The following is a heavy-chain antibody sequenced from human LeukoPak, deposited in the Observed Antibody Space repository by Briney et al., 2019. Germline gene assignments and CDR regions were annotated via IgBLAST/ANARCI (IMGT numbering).Heavy chain of an antibody. Sequence: SETLSLTCAVSGGSFSGYYWSWIRHPPGKGLEWVGEINHSGSTTHNPSLKSRVSISVDTSKNQVSLKLSSVTAADTAVYYCATSPRRIAAAGRKSRNYYYYMDVWGKGTTVTGSS. CDR1: GGSFSGYY. CDR3: ATSPRRIAAAGRKSRNYYYYMDV. V-gene: IGHV4-34*01. D-gene: IGHD6-13*01. J-gene: IGHJ6*03. CDR2: INHSGST.